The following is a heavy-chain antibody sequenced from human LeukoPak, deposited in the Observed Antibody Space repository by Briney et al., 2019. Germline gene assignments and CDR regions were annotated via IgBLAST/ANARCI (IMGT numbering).Heavy chain of an antibody. V-gene: IGHV3-30*02. CDR2: IQNDEIDK. J-gene: IGHJ4*02. D-gene: IGHD4-23*01. Sequence: GGSLRLSCAASGFPFATYGMHWVRLAPGKGLEWVAFIQNDEIDKFYADSVRGRFTVSRDNSKNTLYLQMDSLRPEDTAVYYCAKERKLLPFDCWGQGTPVTVSS. CDR1: GFPFATYG. CDR3: AKERKLLPFDC.